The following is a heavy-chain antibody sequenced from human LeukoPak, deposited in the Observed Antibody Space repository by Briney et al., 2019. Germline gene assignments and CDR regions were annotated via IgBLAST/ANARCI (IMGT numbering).Heavy chain of an antibody. Sequence: SGGPLRLSCAASGFTFSSYWMHWVRQAPGKGLVWVSRINSDGSSTIYADSVKGRFTISRDNAKNTLYLQMNSLRAEDTAVYYCARGRITMVQGVIIKSYYFDYWGQGTLVTVSS. CDR1: GFTFSSYW. CDR3: ARGRITMVQGVIIKSYYFDY. CDR2: INSDGSST. D-gene: IGHD3-10*01. J-gene: IGHJ4*02. V-gene: IGHV3-74*01.